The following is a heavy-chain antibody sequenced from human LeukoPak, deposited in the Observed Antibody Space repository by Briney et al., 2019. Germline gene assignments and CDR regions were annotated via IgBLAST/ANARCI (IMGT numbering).Heavy chain of an antibody. CDR1: GGSFSGYY. CDR2: INHSGST. D-gene: IGHD4-17*01. Sequence: SETLSLTCAVYGGSFSGYYWSWIRQPPGKGLEWIREINHSGSTNYNPSLKSRVTISVDTSKNQFSLKLSSVTAADTAVYYCASSAVAGAPFDYWGQGTLVTVSS. V-gene: IGHV4-34*01. J-gene: IGHJ4*02. CDR3: ASSAVAGAPFDY.